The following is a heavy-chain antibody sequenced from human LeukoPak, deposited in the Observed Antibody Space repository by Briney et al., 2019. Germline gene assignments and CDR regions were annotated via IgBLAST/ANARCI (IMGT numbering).Heavy chain of an antibody. D-gene: IGHD3-9*01. Sequence: SQTLSLTCTVSGGSISSGGYYWSWIRQHPGKGLEWIGYIYYSGSTYYNPSLKSRVTISVDTSKNQFSLKLSSVTAADTAVYYCARATPTPYYDILTGYYTGNYFDYWGQGTLVTVSS. CDR3: ARATPTPYYDILTGYYTGNYFDY. V-gene: IGHV4-31*03. CDR2: IYYSGST. J-gene: IGHJ4*02. CDR1: GGSISSGGYY.